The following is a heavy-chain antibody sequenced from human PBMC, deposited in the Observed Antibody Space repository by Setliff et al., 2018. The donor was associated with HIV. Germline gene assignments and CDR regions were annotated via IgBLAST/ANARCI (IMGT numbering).Heavy chain of an antibody. CDR1: GDSFSDYY. J-gene: IGHJ4*02. D-gene: IGHD3-16*01. Sequence: SETLSLTCAVYGDSFSDYYWSWIRQPPGKGLEWIGEGDQSGSANYNTSLTGRGTISVDTLKRHFSLKLTSVTAADAAVYYCARGRQGPSYYDSTGLSRGRDFDFWGQGTLVTVSS. CDR2: GDQSGSA. V-gene: IGHV4-34*01. CDR3: ARGRQGPSYYDSTGLSRGRDFDF.